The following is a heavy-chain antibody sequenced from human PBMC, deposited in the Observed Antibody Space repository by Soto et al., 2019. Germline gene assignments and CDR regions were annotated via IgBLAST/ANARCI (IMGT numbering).Heavy chain of an antibody. CDR3: ARDQIVADDAFDI. V-gene: IGHV3-66*01. CDR1: GFTVSSNY. Sequence: PGGSLRLSCAASGFTVSSNYMSWVRQAPGKGLEWVSVIYSGGSTYYADSVKGRFTISRDNSKNTPYLQMNSLRAEDTAVYYCARDQIVADDAFDIWGQGTMVTVSS. J-gene: IGHJ3*02. D-gene: IGHD6-19*01. CDR2: IYSGGST.